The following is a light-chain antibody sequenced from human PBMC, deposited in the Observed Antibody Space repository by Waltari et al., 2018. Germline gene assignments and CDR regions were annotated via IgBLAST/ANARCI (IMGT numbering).Light chain of an antibody. CDR3: ATWDDSLNGVL. CDR1: HSNSGKNP. V-gene: IGLV1-44*01. J-gene: IGLJ2*01. CDR2: SDN. Sequence: QSVLTQPPSASGPPGQSVPMSCSGSHSNSGKNPTNSYQQLPGTAPKLVIYSDNQRPSGVPDRFSGSASGASASLAIRGLQSDDEADYYCATWDDSLNGVLFGGGTKLTVL.